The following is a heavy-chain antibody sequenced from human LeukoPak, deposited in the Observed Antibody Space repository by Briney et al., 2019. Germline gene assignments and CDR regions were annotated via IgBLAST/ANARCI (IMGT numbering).Heavy chain of an antibody. CDR3: ARDMVGLAADGNWFDP. CDR1: GYTFTSYG. CDR2: TSTYSSQT. V-gene: IGHV1-18*01. J-gene: IGHJ5*02. D-gene: IGHD6-13*01. Sequence: ASVKVSCKASGYTFTSYGISWVRQAPGQGLEWMGWTSTYSSQTNFAQNFQGRVTMTTDRSTSTAYMELRSLRSDDTAVYYCARDMVGLAADGNWFDPRGQGTLVTVSS.